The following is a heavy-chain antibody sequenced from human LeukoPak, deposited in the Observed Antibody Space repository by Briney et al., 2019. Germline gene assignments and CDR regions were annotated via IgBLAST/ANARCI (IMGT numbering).Heavy chain of an antibody. CDR1: GGSISSSNW. V-gene: IGHV4-4*02. J-gene: IGHJ4*02. Sequence: PSETLSLTSAVSGGSISSSNWWSWVRQPPGKGLEWIGEIYHSGSTNYNPSLKSRVTISVDKSKNQFSLKLSSVTAADTAVYYCAREPVNYGSGSPDYWGQGTLVTVSS. CDR2: IYHSGST. CDR3: AREPVNYGSGSPDY. D-gene: IGHD3-10*01.